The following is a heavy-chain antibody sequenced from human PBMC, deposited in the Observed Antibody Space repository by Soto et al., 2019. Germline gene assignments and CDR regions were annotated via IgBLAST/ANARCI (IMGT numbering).Heavy chain of an antibody. CDR3: ARDLGNCSGGSCYGYGMDV. CDR1: GGSISSGDYY. Sequence: QVQLQESGPGLVKPSQTLSLTCTVSGGSISSGDYYWSWIRQPPGKGLEWIGYIYYSGSTYYNSSLKSRVTISVDTSKNQFSLKLSSVTAADTAVYYCARDLGNCSGGSCYGYGMDVWGQGTTVTVSS. CDR2: IYYSGST. J-gene: IGHJ6*02. V-gene: IGHV4-30-4*01. D-gene: IGHD2-15*01.